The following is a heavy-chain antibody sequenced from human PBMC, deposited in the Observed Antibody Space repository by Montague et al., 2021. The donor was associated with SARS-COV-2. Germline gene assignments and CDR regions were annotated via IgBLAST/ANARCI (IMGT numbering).Heavy chain of an antibody. CDR1: GDSVSSNSAA. J-gene: IGHJ6*02. V-gene: IGHV6-1*01. CDR2: TYYRSKWYN. CDR3: ASGRMVPYSGSWTTLYYYYGMDV. D-gene: IGHD6-13*01. Sequence: CAISGDSVSSNSAAWNWIRQSPSRGLEWLGRTYYRSKWYNDYAVSVKXRITINPDTSKNQFSLQLNSVTPEDTAVYYCASGRMVPYSGSWTTLYYYYGMDVWGQGTTVTVSS.